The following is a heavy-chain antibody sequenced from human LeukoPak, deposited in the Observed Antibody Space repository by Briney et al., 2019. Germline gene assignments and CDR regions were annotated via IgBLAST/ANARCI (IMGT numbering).Heavy chain of an antibody. CDR1: GFTFSSYG. CDR2: INSDGSST. J-gene: IGHJ4*02. D-gene: IGHD3-22*01. V-gene: IGHV3-74*01. Sequence: PGGSLRLSCAASGFTFSSYGMHWVRQAPGKGLVWVSRINSDGSSTSYADSVKGRFTISRDNAKNTLYLQMNSLRAEDTAVYYCARDGYYYDSSGYYRTFDYWGQGTLVTVSS. CDR3: ARDGYYYDSSGYYRTFDY.